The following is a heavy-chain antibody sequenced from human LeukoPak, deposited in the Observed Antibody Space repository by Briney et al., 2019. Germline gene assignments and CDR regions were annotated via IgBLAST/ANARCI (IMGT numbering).Heavy chain of an antibody. J-gene: IGHJ4*02. CDR2: ITGTHAT. CDR3: AKDLHSPRSTVTNRIVGDY. V-gene: IGHV3-73*01. D-gene: IGHD4-17*01. CDR1: GFTFSASP. Sequence: GGSLRLSCAASGFTFSASPMHWVRQASGKGLEWVGRITGTHATAYSATVKGRFTISRDDSKYTTYLQMNSLETEDTAVYYCAKDLHSPRSTVTNRIVGDYWGQGTLVTVSS.